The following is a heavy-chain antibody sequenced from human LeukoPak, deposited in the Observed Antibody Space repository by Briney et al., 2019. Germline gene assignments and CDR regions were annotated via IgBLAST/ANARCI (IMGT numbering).Heavy chain of an antibody. CDR1: GFTLSSYW. Sequence: GSLRLPCAASGFTLSSYWMSWVRQAPGKGLEWVANIKQDGSEINYVDSAKGRFTISRDNAKNSMLLQMNSLRAEDTAVYYCARADYGGNLFFDYWGQGALVTVSS. D-gene: IGHD4-23*01. V-gene: IGHV3-7*04. CDR2: IKQDGSEI. J-gene: IGHJ4*02. CDR3: ARADYGGNLFFDY.